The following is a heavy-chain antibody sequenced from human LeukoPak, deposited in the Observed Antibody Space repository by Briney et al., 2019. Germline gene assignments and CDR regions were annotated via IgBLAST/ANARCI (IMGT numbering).Heavy chain of an antibody. CDR3: ARDPYSGKYGAFDI. Sequence: GGSLRLSCVASGFSFSTSSMTWVRQSPGKGLEWLANIKEDGSGKVYVDSVKGRFIISRDNTNNSLYLQMNTLRVDDSAVYYRARDPYSGKYGAFDIWGQGTMVTISS. J-gene: IGHJ3*02. CDR2: IKEDGSGK. V-gene: IGHV3-7*01. D-gene: IGHD1-26*01. CDR1: GFSFSTSS.